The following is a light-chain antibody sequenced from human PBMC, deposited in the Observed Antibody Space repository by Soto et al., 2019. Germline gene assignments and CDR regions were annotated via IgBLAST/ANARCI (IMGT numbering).Light chain of an antibody. CDR3: QQYNSYPYT. Sequence: DIQMTQSPSTLSAYVGDRVTITCRASQSISSWLAWYQQKPGKAPKLLIYKASSLESGVPSRFSGSGSGTEFTLTISRLQPDDFATYSCQQYNSYPYTVGQGTKLEIK. J-gene: IGKJ2*01. CDR1: QSISSW. V-gene: IGKV1-5*03. CDR2: KAS.